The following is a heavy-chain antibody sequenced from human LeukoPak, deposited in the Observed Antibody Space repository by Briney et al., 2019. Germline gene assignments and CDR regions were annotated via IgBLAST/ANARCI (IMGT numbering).Heavy chain of an antibody. V-gene: IGHV1-8*03. J-gene: IGHJ3*02. D-gene: IGHD2-2*01. CDR2: MNPNSGNT. CDR1: GYTFTSYD. Sequence: ASVKVSCKASGYTFTSYDINWVRQATGQGLEWMGWMNPNSGNTGYAQKFQGRVTITRNTSISTAYMELSSLRSEGTAVYYCARVLGYCSSTSCYDAFDIWGQGTMVTVSS. CDR3: ARVLGYCSSTSCYDAFDI.